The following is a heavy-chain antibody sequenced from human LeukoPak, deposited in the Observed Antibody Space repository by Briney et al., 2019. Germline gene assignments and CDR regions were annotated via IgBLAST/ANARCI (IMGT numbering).Heavy chain of an antibody. J-gene: IGHJ5*01. CDR2: IRYDGITK. D-gene: IGHD3-10*01. CDR3: GYFGSGSSYTPDS. CDR1: GFTLRNYG. Sequence: GGSLRLSCRASGFTLRNYGMHWVRQARGGGVEGVAFIRYDGITKYYADSVKGRFTISRDNSKNTLNLQMNSLRTGDTAVYYCGYFGSGSSYTPDSWGQGTLVTVSS. V-gene: IGHV3-30*02.